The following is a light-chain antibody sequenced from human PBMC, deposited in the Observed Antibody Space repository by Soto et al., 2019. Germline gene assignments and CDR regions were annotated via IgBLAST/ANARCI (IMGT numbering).Light chain of an antibody. CDR2: GTS. Sequence: EIVLTQSPATLSLSPGEIDTRSCRASQSVGSYLAWYQQKPGQAPRLLISGTSNRATGIPGRFSGSGSETDCTLTISSLEPEDCGVYYCQHRGKWPRTFGQGTKLEIK. J-gene: IGKJ2*01. CDR3: QHRGKWPRT. V-gene: IGKV3-11*01. CDR1: QSVGSY.